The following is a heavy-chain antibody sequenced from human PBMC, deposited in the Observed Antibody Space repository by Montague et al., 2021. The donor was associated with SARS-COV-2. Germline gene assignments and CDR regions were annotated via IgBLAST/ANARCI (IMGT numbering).Heavy chain of an antibody. CDR3: ARHRDHYWGSYCPFDP. D-gene: IGHD3-16*01. CDR2: VYHRGST. V-gene: IGHV4-39*01. Sequence: SETLSLTCTVSGDSITSTRHYWAWIRQPPGKGLKWIGSVYHRGSTYYSPSFKSRLKVSIATSKSQFFLRVNSVTAADTATYYCARHRDHYWGSYCPFDPWGQGSLVIVSS. J-gene: IGHJ5*02. CDR1: GDSITSTRHY.